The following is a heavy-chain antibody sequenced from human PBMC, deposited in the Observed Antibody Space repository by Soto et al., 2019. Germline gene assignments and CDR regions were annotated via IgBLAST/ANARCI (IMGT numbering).Heavy chain of an antibody. CDR3: ARDRGCSSTSCYGSYYYYYMDV. J-gene: IGHJ6*03. CDR2: IWYDGSNK. Sequence: GGSLRLSCAASGFTFSSYGMHWVRQAPGKGLEWVAVIWYDGSNKYYADSVKGRFTISRDNSKNTLYLQMNSLRAEETAVYYCARDRGCSSTSCYGSYYYYYMDVWGKGTTVTVSS. V-gene: IGHV3-33*01. CDR1: GFTFSSYG. D-gene: IGHD2-2*01.